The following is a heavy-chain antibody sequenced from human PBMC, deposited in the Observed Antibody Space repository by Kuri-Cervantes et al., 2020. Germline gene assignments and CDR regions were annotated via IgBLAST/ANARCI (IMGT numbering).Heavy chain of an antibody. CDR1: GYTFTSYY. J-gene: IGHJ6*03. D-gene: IGHD4-17*01. V-gene: IGHV1-46*01. CDR2: INPSGGST. Sequence: ISCKASGYTFTSYYMHWVRQAPGQGLEWMGIINPSGGSTSYAQKFQGRVTMTRDTSTSTVYMELSSLRSEDTAVYYCARAGEDYYYMDVWGKGTTVTVSS. CDR3: ARAGEDYYYMDV.